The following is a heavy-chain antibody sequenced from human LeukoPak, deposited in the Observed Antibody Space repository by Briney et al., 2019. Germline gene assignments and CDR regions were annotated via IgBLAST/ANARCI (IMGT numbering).Heavy chain of an antibody. J-gene: IGHJ4*02. CDR1: GGSISSYY. CDR2: IYYSGST. D-gene: IGHD3-9*01. CDR3: ARGSDILTGYYFDY. Sequence: PSETLSLTCTVSGGSISSYYWSWIRQPPGKGLEWIGYIYYSGSTNYNPSLKSRVTISVDTSKNQFSLKLSSVTAADTSVYYCARGSDILTGYYFDYGGQGTLVTVSS. V-gene: IGHV4-59*01.